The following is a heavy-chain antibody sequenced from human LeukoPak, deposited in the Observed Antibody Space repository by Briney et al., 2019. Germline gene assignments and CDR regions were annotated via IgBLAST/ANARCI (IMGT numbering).Heavy chain of an antibody. CDR3: AKEELEMATITGSDN. CDR1: GFTFSSYA. D-gene: IGHD5-24*01. J-gene: IGHJ4*02. Sequence: GGSLRLSCAASGFTFSSYAMSWVRQAPGKGLEWVSGISGSGGSTYYGDSVKGRFTISRDNSKNTLYLQMNNLRAEDTAVYYCAKEELEMATITGSDNWGQGTLVNVSS. CDR2: ISGSGGST. V-gene: IGHV3-23*01.